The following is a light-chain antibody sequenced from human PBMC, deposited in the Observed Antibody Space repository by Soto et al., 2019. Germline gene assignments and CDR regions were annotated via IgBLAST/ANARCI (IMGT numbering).Light chain of an antibody. J-gene: IGLJ2*01. CDR1: SSNIGNNY. CDR3: GTWDSTLSAGV. CDR2: DNN. V-gene: IGLV1-51*01. Sequence: QSVLTQPPSVSAAPGQKVTISCSGSSSNIGNNYVSWYQQLPGTAPKLLIYDNNKRPSGIPDRFSGSKSGTSATLGITGPQTGDEADYYCGTWDSTLSAGVFGGGTKLPVL.